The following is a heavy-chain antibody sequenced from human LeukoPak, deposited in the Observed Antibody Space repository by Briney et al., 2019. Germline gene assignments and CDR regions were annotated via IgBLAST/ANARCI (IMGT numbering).Heavy chain of an antibody. CDR2: IYTSGST. D-gene: IGHD4/OR15-4a*01. J-gene: IGHJ5*02. Sequence: SETLPLTCTVSGVSISSYCLSWIRQPAGKGLEWIGRIYTSGSTNYNPSLKSRVTMSLDTSKNQFSLKPSSVTAADTAVYYCARGLNPWGQGTLVTVSS. CDR3: ARGLNP. CDR1: GVSISSYC. V-gene: IGHV4-4*07.